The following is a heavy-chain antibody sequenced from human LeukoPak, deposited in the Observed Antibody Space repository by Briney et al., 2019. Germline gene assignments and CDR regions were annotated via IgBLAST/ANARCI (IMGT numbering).Heavy chain of an antibody. V-gene: IGHV3-20*04. Sequence: TGGSLRLSCAASGFTFDDYGMSWVRQAPGKGLEWVSGINWNGGSTGYADSVKGRFTISRDNAKNSLYLQMNSLRAEGMALYYCAKGGGGRLIYYYYMDVWGKGTTVTVSS. CDR3: AKGGGGRLIYYYYMDV. CDR1: GFTFDDYG. J-gene: IGHJ6*03. CDR2: INWNGGST. D-gene: IGHD3-16*01.